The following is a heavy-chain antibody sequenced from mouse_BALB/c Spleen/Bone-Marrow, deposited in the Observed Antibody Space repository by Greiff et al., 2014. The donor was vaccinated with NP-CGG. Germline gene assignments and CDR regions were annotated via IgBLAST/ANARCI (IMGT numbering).Heavy chain of an antibody. V-gene: IGHV14-3*02. CDR3: ASYRCGWYFDV. D-gene: IGHD2-14*01. Sequence: VHVKQSGAELVKPGASVKLSCTASGFNIKDTYLHWVKQRPEQGLDWIGRIDPAIFTKYDPKFQGKATITADTSSNTAYLHLSSLTSEDTAVYYCASYRCGWYFDVWGAGTTVTVSS. CDR2: IDPAIFT. CDR1: GFNIKDTY. J-gene: IGHJ1*01.